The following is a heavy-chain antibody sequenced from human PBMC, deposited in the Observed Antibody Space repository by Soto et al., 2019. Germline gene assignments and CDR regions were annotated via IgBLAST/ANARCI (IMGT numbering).Heavy chain of an antibody. J-gene: IGHJ5*02. V-gene: IGHV4-4*02. D-gene: IGHD4-17*01. CDR2: IYHSGST. CDR1: GGSISSSNW. Sequence: QVQLQESGPGLVKPSGTLSLTCAVSGGSISSSNWWSWVRQPPGKGLEWIGEIYHSGSTNYNPSPKSRVPXSXDXXKHQFSLKLSSVTAADTAVYYCARVWTTVTNWFDPWGQGTLVTVSS. CDR3: ARVWTTVTNWFDP.